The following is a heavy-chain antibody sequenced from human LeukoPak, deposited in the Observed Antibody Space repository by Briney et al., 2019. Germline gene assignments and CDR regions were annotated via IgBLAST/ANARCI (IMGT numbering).Heavy chain of an antibody. CDR3: ARGGCTSTSCYSFDY. J-gene: IGHJ4*02. CDR2: IFSGGAT. CDR1: GFTVSNNY. D-gene: IGHD2-2*02. V-gene: IGHV3-66*02. Sequence: PGGSLRLSCAASGFTVSNNYMNWVRQAPGKGLEWVSVIFSGGATYYANSVKGRFTFSRDNSKNTLYLQMNRLTHEDTAVYYCARGGCTSTSCYSFDYWGQGTLVTVSS.